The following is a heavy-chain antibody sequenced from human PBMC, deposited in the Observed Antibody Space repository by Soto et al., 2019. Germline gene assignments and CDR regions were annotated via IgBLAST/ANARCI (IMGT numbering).Heavy chain of an antibody. J-gene: IGHJ4*02. CDR3: ARAGYNRGGFDY. Sequence: GGSLRLSCVVSGFTFSSYNMHWVRQAPGEGLEWVAVISFDGANTFYADSVKGRFTISRDISRDTLYLQMSRLRVEDTAVYYCARAGYNRGGFDYWGQGTLVTVSS. V-gene: IGHV3-30-3*01. CDR2: ISFDGANT. D-gene: IGHD6-25*01. CDR1: GFTFSSYN.